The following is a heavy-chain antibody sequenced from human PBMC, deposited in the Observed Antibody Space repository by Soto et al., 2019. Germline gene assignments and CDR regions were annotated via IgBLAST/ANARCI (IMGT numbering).Heavy chain of an antibody. V-gene: IGHV5-51*01. Sequence: RGESLKSSCEVSGYSFTGYWIAWVRQRPGKGLEWLGIVYPGDSDTRYRPSLQGQATISVDKSRKTAYLSLRSLQSSDSAIYFCARRRGFTYGAFDFWGQGTPVTVSS. CDR2: VYPGDSDT. CDR1: GYSFTGYW. D-gene: IGHD3-10*01. J-gene: IGHJ4*02. CDR3: ARRRGFTYGAFDF.